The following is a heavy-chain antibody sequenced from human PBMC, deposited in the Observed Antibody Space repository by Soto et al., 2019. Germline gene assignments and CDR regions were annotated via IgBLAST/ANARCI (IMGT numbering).Heavy chain of an antibody. Sequence: ASVKVSCKASGYTFTSYGISWVRQAPGQGLEWMGWISAYNGNTNYAQKLQGRVTMTTDTSTSTAYMELRSLRSDDTAVYYCAREFNYYDSSGYNWFDPWGQGTLVTVSS. D-gene: IGHD3-22*01. CDR1: GYTFTSYG. CDR2: ISAYNGNT. V-gene: IGHV1-18*04. CDR3: AREFNYYDSSGYNWFDP. J-gene: IGHJ5*02.